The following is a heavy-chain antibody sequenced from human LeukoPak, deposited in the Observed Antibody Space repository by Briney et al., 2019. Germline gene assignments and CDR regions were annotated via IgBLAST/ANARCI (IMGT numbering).Heavy chain of an antibody. CDR2: ISYDGSNK. J-gene: IGHJ6*03. Sequence: GGSLRLSCAASGFTFSSYGMHWVRQAPGKGLEWVAVISYDGSNKYYADSVKGRFTISRDNSKNTLYLQMNSLRAEDTAVYYCAKRATADYYYYYMDVWGKGTTVTVSS. CDR3: AKRATADYYYYYMDV. V-gene: IGHV3-30*18. D-gene: IGHD5-24*01. CDR1: GFTFSSYG.